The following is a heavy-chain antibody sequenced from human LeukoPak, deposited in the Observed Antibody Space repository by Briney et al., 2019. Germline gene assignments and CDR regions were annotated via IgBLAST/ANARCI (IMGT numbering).Heavy chain of an antibody. CDR1: GGSISSSSYY. CDR2: IYYSGST. CDR3: ASSSTSLNFDY. D-gene: IGHD2-2*01. Sequence: SETLSLTCTVSGGSISSSSYYWGWIRQPPGKGLEWIVSIYYSGSTYYNPSLKSLTTISVDTSKNQFSLKLSSVTAAETAVYYCASSSTSLNFDYWGQGTLVTVSS. J-gene: IGHJ4*02. V-gene: IGHV4-39*07.